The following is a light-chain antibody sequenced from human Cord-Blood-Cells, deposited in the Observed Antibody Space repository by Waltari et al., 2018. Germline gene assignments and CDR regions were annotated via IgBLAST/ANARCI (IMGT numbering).Light chain of an antibody. CDR1: QSVLYSSNNKNY. CDR2: WAS. J-gene: IGKJ5*01. V-gene: IGKV4-1*01. CDR3: QQYYSTPLT. Sequence: DIVMTQSPDSLAVSLGQRATIYFKSSQSVLYSSNNKNYLAWYQQKPGQPPKLLIYWASTRESGVRDRFSGSGSGTDFTLTISSLQAEDVAVYYCQQYYSTPLTFGQGTRLEIK.